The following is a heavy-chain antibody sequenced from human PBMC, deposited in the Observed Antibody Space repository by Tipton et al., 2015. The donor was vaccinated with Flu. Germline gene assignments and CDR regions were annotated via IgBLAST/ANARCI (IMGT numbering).Heavy chain of an antibody. D-gene: IGHD6-13*01. CDR3: ARGRSYGSSWYYFDY. J-gene: IGHJ4*02. Sequence: TLSLTCAVYGGSFSGYYWSWIRQPPGKGLEWIGEINHSGSTNYNPSLKSRVTISVDTSKNQFSLKLSSVTAADTAVYYCARGRSYGSSWYYFDYWGQGTLVTVSS. V-gene: IGHV4-34*01. CDR2: INHSGST. CDR1: GGSFSGYY.